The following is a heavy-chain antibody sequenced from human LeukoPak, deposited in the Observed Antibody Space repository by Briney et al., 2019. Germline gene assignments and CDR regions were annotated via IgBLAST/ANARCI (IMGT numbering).Heavy chain of an antibody. CDR1: GFTFSSYG. V-gene: IGHV3-33*08. Sequence: PGRSLRLSCAASGFTFSSYGMHWVRQAPGKGLEWVAVLWYDGNTKYYADSVKGRFTISRDNSKNTLYLQVNSLRAEDTAVYYCARNRAPYYYDSSGYWYYYGMDVWGQGTTVTVSS. D-gene: IGHD3-22*01. CDR3: ARNRAPYYYDSSGYWYYYGMDV. J-gene: IGHJ6*02. CDR2: LWYDGNTK.